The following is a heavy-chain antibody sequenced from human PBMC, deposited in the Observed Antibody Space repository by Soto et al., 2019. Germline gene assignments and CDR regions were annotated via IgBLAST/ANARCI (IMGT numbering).Heavy chain of an antibody. V-gene: IGHV1-18*01. CDR1: VYRFTSDL. CDR3: ARVSGSYYHAHAFDI. CDR2: ISAYNGNT. J-gene: IGHJ3*02. D-gene: IGHD1-26*01. Sequence: ASVNGSCNASVYRFTSDLSSWLRLATDKGLEWMGWISAYNGNTNYAQKLQGRVTMTTDTSTSTAYMELRSLRSDDTAVYYCARVSGSYYHAHAFDIWGQGTMVSVSS.